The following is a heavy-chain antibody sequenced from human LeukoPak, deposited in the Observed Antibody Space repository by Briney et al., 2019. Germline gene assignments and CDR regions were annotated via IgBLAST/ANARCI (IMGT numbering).Heavy chain of an antibody. Sequence: ASVKVSCKASGYTYTSYGISWVRQAPGQGLEWMGGIIPIFGTANYAQKFQGRVTITTDESTSTAYMELSSLRSEDTAVYYCASGPSLVGATTFDYWGQGTLVTVSS. CDR2: IIPIFGTA. D-gene: IGHD1-26*01. CDR1: GYTYTSYG. V-gene: IGHV1-69*05. CDR3: ASGPSLVGATTFDY. J-gene: IGHJ4*02.